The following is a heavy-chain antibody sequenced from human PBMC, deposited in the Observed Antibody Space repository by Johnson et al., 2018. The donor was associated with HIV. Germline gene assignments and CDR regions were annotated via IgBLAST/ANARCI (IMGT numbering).Heavy chain of an antibody. CDR3: ARDGRDCSGGSGPDAFDI. Sequence: QMQLVESGGGVVQPGRSLRLSCAASGFTFSSYAMHWVRQAPGTGLEWVAVISYDGSNEYFADSVKGRFTISSDNFKNTLYLQMNSLRAEDTAVYYCARDGRDCSGGSGPDAFDIWGQGTMVTVSS. V-gene: IGHV3-30-3*01. D-gene: IGHD2-15*01. CDR2: ISYDGSNE. CDR1: GFTFSSYA. J-gene: IGHJ3*02.